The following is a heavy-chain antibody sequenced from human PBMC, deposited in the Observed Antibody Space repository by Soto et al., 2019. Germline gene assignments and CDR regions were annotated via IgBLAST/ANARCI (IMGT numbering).Heavy chain of an antibody. J-gene: IGHJ5*02. CDR2: IRSKAYGGTT. Sequence: PGGSLRLSCTASGFTFGDYAMSWVRQAPGKGLEWVGPIRSKAYGGTTEYAASVKGRFTISRDDSKSIAYLQMNSLKTEDTDVYYCARGGAPYNWFGPWGQGTLVTVSS. CDR3: ARGGAPYNWFGP. CDR1: GFTFGDYA. V-gene: IGHV3-49*04. D-gene: IGHD3-16*01.